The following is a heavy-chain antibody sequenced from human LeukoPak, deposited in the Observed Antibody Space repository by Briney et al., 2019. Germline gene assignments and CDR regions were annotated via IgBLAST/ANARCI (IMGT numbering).Heavy chain of an antibody. J-gene: IGHJ4*02. D-gene: IGHD3-10*01. CDR3: ARDLRYYGSGSYRY. V-gene: IGHV1-2*06. CDR1: GYTFTGYY. CDR2: MNPNSGGT. Sequence: ASVKVSCKASGYTFTGYYMHWVRQAPGQGLEWMGRMNPNSGGTNYAQKFQGRVTMTRDTSISTAYMELSRLRSDDTAVYYCARDLRYYGSGSYRYWGQGTLVTVSS.